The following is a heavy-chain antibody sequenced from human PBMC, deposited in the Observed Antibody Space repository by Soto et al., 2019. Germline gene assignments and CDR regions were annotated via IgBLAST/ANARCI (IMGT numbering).Heavy chain of an antibody. Sequence: GGSLRLSCAASGFTFSSYAVSWVRQAPGRGPEWMSSISGSGSTIYYADSVEGRFTISRDNSKNTLYLQMSSLRAEDTAVYYCAKVFYYYDSSGYYYFDYWGQGTLINVSS. J-gene: IGHJ4*02. CDR3: AKVFYYYDSSGYYYFDY. CDR2: ISGSGSTI. CDR1: GFTFSSYA. V-gene: IGHV3-23*01. D-gene: IGHD3-22*01.